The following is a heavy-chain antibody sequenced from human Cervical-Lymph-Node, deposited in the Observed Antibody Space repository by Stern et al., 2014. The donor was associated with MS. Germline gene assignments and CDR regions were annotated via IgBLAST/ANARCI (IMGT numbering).Heavy chain of an antibody. Sequence: QVQLQGSGPGLVKPSETLSLTCTVSGASVSSRDYYWSWIRQPPGKGLEWIGYISYSGATNYKPSLRGRLTISVDTSKNQFSLRLKSVTAADTAIYYCAREVEEYSGKDFDGHTDKWGQGTLVLVSS. CDR3: AREVEEYSGKDFDGHTDK. J-gene: IGHJ4*02. D-gene: IGHD5-12*01. CDR1: GASVSSRDYY. CDR2: ISYSGAT. V-gene: IGHV4-61*08.